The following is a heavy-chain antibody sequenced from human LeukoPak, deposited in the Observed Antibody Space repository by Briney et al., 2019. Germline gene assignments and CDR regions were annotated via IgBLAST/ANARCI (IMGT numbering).Heavy chain of an antibody. CDR2: IDGSDGAS. J-gene: IGHJ4*02. CDR1: GFIIIDHH. CDR3: ARVDSGNYDY. D-gene: IGHD1-26*01. V-gene: IGHV3-23*01. Sequence: GGSLRLSCAGAGFIIIDHHMDWVRQAPGKGLEYVSSIDGSDGASYYADSVKGRFTISRDNSKNTLFLQMNSLRVEDTAVYYCARVDSGNYDYWGQGTLLTVSS.